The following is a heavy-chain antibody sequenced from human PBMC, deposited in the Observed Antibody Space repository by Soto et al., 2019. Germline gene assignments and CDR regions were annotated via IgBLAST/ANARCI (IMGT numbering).Heavy chain of an antibody. D-gene: IGHD1-26*01. J-gene: IGHJ4*02. Sequence: ASVKVSCRASGYTFTSYYMHWVRQAPGQGLERMGIINPSGGSTSYAQKLQGRVTMTRDTSTSTAYMELSSLRSEDTAEYNCATPSAGVPRSRWYDGIVGGGQETTVTISS. V-gene: IGHV1-46*01. CDR3: ATPSAGVPRSRWYDGIVG. CDR1: GYTFTSYY. CDR2: INPSGGST.